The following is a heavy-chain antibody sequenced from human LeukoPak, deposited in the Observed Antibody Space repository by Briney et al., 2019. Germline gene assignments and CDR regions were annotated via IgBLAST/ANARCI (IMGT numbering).Heavy chain of an antibody. CDR1: GFTFSTDP. CDR3: AREMVPIVVVPAANNWFDP. Sequence: GGSLRLSYAASGFTFSTDPMNWVRQAPGKGLEWLSNIRSSGTEMYYAESVKGRFTISRDNAKNSLFLQMNSLRVEDTAVYYCAREMVPIVVVPAANNWFDPWGQGTLVTVSS. V-gene: IGHV3-48*01. D-gene: IGHD2-2*01. CDR2: IRSSGTEM. J-gene: IGHJ5*02.